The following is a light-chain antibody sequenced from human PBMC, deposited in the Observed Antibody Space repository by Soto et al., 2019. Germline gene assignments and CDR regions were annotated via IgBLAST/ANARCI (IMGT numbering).Light chain of an antibody. V-gene: IGKV3-15*01. J-gene: IGKJ1*01. Sequence: EIVMTQSPATLSVSPGERATLSCRASQSVSSNLACYQQKPGQTPRLLIYGASTRATGIPARFSGSGSGTEFTLTISSLQSEDFAVYYCQQYNNWRGTFGQGTKVDIK. CDR1: QSVSSN. CDR3: QQYNNWRGT. CDR2: GAS.